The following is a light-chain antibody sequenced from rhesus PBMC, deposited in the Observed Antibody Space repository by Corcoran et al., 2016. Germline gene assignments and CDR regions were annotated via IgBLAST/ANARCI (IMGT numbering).Light chain of an antibody. CDR2: KAS. CDR1: QSIRSW. V-gene: IGKV1-22*01. CDR3: QQYSSGPLT. Sequence: DIQMTQSPSSLSAPPGDTVTITCRARQSIRSWFAWYQQKPGKAPNLLIYKASRLQSGVPSRFSGSGSGTDFTLTISSLQSEDFATYYCQQYSSGPLTFGGGTKVEL. J-gene: IGKJ4*01.